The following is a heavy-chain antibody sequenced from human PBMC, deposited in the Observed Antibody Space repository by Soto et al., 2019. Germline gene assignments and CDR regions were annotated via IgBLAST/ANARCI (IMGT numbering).Heavy chain of an antibody. J-gene: IGHJ4*02. CDR1: GFTFSNAW. D-gene: IGHD6-6*01. Sequence: EVQLVESGGGLVKPGGSLRLSCAASGFTFSNAWMSWVRQAPGKGLEWVGRIKSKTDGGTTDYAAPVKGRFTISRDDSKNTLYLQMNSLKTQDTAVYYCPTDETRIAARRGNYWGQGTLVTVSS. CDR3: PTDETRIAARRGNY. V-gene: IGHV3-15*01. CDR2: IKSKTDGGTT.